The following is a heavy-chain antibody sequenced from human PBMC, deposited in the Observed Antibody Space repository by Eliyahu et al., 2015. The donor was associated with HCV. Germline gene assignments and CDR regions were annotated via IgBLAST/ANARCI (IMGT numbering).Heavy chain of an antibody. CDR3: ARVGEGDIVVVPAAIGTDWYFDL. CDR2: IDPSDSYT. D-gene: IGHD2-2*01. Sequence: EVQLVQSGAEVKKPGEXLRISCKGSGYSFTSXWXRWGRQMPGKGLEWMGRIDPSDSYTNYSPSFQGHVTISADKSISTAYLQWSSLKASDTAMYYCARVGEGDIVVVPAAIGTDWYFDLWGRGTLVTVSS. J-gene: IGHJ2*01. V-gene: IGHV5-10-1*03. CDR1: GYSFTSXW.